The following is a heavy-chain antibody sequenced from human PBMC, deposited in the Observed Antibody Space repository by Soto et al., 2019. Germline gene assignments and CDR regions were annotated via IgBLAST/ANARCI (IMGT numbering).Heavy chain of an antibody. CDR3: ARAFDILTGYSDC. J-gene: IGHJ4*02. Sequence: PGGSLRLSCEASGFSAKYYAMTWVRQAPGKGLEWVSSISSSTSYIYYADSVKGRFTISRDNTKNSSYLQMNSLRAEDTALYYCARAFDILTGYSDCWGQGTLVTVSS. V-gene: IGHV3-21*01. CDR2: ISSSTSYI. D-gene: IGHD3-9*01. CDR1: GFSAKYYA.